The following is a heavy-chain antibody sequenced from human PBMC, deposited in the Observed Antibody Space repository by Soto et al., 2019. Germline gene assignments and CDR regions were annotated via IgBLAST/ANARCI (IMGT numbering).Heavy chain of an antibody. CDR2: ISGSSITI. D-gene: IGHD6-6*01. CDR1: GFSFSDSY. Sequence: QLHLVESGGGLVKPGGSVRLSCAASGFSFSDSYMSWVRQAPGKGLEWVSYISGSSITISHADSVKGRFTISRDNGKNSVYLQMDSLRAEDTAVYYCARFLGGIPARPFDCWGQGTLVTVSS. V-gene: IGHV3-11*01. CDR3: ARFLGGIPARPFDC. J-gene: IGHJ4*02.